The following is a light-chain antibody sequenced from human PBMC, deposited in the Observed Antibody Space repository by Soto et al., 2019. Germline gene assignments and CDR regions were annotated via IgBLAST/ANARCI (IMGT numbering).Light chain of an antibody. CDR1: SSDVGGFNY. J-gene: IGLJ1*01. CDR3: SSYTSSSTRV. V-gene: IGLV2-14*01. Sequence: QSVLTQPASVSGSPGQSITISCTGTSSDVGGFNYVSWYQQHPGKAPKLLVFEVSNRPSGVSYRFSGPKSGNTASLTISVLRAEDEADYYCSSYTSSSTRVFGTGTKLTVL. CDR2: EVS.